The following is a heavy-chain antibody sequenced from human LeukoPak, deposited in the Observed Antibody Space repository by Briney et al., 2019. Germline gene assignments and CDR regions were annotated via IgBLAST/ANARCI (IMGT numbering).Heavy chain of an antibody. Sequence: GGSLRLSCAASGFTFSSYWMSWVRQAPGKGLEWVANIKQDGSEKYYVYSVEGRFTISRDNAKNSLYLQMNSLRAEDTAVYYCARQDSSGWYNYYYYMDVWGKGTTVTVSS. CDR3: ARQDSSGWYNYYYYMDV. V-gene: IGHV3-7*01. CDR1: GFTFSSYW. CDR2: IKQDGSEK. J-gene: IGHJ6*03. D-gene: IGHD6-19*01.